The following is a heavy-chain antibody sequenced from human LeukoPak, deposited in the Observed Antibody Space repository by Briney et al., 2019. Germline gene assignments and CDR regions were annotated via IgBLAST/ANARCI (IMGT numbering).Heavy chain of an antibody. CDR2: ISYDGSNK. CDR1: GFTFSSYA. Sequence: GGSLRLSCAASGFTFSSYAMHWVRQAPGKGLEWVAVISYDGSNKYYADSVKGRFTISRDNSKNTLYLQTNSLRAEDTAVYYCAGEKLYYDFWSGYYTYFDYWGQGTLVTVSS. CDR3: AGEKLYYDFWSGYYTYFDY. J-gene: IGHJ4*02. V-gene: IGHV3-30-3*01. D-gene: IGHD3-3*01.